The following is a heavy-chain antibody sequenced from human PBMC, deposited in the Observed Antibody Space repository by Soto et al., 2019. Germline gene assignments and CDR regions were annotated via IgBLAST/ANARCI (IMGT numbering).Heavy chain of an antibody. CDR2: ISYDGSNK. D-gene: IGHD1-1*01. Sequence: QVQLVESGGGVVQPGRSLRLSCAASGFTFSSYAMHWVRQAPGKGLEWVAVISYDGSNKYYADSVKGRFTISRDNSKNTLYLQMNSLRAEDTAVYYCARERLETPNWFDPWGQGTLVTVSS. J-gene: IGHJ5*02. V-gene: IGHV3-30-3*01. CDR1: GFTFSSYA. CDR3: ARERLETPNWFDP.